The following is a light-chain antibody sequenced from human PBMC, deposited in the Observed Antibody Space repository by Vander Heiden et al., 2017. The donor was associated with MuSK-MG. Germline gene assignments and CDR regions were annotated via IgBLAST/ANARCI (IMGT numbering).Light chain of an antibody. CDR1: QSVSSD. V-gene: IGKV3-15*01. CDR3: QQYKIGHPAMNT. CDR2: GAS. J-gene: IGKJ2*01. Sequence: EIVMTQSPATLSVSPGERATLSCRASQSVSSDLAWYQQKPGQAPRLLIYGASTRATGSPARFSGSGSGTEFTLTISSLQSEEFAVYYCQQYKIGHPAMNTFGQGTKLEIK.